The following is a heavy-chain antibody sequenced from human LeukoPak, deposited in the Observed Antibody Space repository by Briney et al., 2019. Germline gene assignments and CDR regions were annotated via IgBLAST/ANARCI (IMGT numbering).Heavy chain of an antibody. D-gene: IGHD2-2*01. Sequence: GGSLRLSCAASGFIFSNYVMSWVRQAPGKGLEWVSAISGSGGSTYYADSVKGRFTISRDNSKNTLYLQMNSLRAEDTAVYYCARAPRSTSLPGYFDYWGQGTLVTVSS. CDR1: GFIFSNYV. CDR2: ISGSGGST. J-gene: IGHJ4*02. CDR3: ARAPRSTSLPGYFDY. V-gene: IGHV3-23*01.